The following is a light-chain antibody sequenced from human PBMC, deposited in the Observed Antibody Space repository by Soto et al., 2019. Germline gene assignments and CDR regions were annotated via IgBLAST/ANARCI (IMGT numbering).Light chain of an antibody. CDR2: AAS. V-gene: IGKV1-5*01. Sequence: DIQMTQSPSTLSASLGDRVTITCRASQSISSWLAWYQQKPGKAPKLLIYAASTLESGVPSRFSGSGSGTEFTLTISSLQPEDFATYYCQQFNDYLWTFGQGTKVDIK. CDR3: QQFNDYLWT. J-gene: IGKJ1*01. CDR1: QSISSW.